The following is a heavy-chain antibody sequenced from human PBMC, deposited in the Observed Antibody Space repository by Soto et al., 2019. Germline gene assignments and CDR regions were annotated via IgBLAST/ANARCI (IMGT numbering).Heavy chain of an antibody. CDR1: GYTFTSYG. V-gene: IGHV1-18*04. CDR3: ARSCSGGSCYYSYYYYGMDV. J-gene: IGHJ6*02. CDR2: ISAYNGNT. Sequence: QVQLVQSGAEVKKPGASVKVSCKASGYTFTSYGISWVRQAPGQGLEWMGWISAYNGNTNYAQKLQGRVTMTTDTSTSTAYMELRSLSSDDTAVYYCARSCSGGSCYYSYYYYGMDVWGQGTTVTVSS. D-gene: IGHD2-15*01.